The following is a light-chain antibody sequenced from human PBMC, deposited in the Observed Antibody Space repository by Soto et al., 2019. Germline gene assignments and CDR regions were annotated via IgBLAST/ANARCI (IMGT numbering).Light chain of an antibody. CDR3: QQLNSFPFI. CDR1: QAIDTY. CDR2: AAS. Sequence: DIQLTQSPSFLSASVGDRVTITCRASQAIDTYLAWYQQKPGKAPKLLIYAASLLQSGVPARFSGSGSGTEVTSPIKSLQPEDFASDYFQQLNSFPFIFGQGTRLEIK. J-gene: IGKJ5*01. V-gene: IGKV1-9*01.